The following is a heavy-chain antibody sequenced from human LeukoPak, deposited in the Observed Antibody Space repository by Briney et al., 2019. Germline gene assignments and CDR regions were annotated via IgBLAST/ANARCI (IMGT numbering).Heavy chain of an antibody. CDR1: GFTFSNYW. CDR3: ARDQLSYCDGDCP. Sequence: GGSRRLSCAASGFTFSNYWMHWVRHVPGKGPEWVSHINGDGSDTGYADSVKGRFTISRDNRKNTVYLQMNSLRAEDTAVYYCARDQLSYCDGDCPWGQGTLVTVSS. D-gene: IGHD2-21*02. J-gene: IGHJ5*02. CDR2: INGDGSDT. V-gene: IGHV3-74*01.